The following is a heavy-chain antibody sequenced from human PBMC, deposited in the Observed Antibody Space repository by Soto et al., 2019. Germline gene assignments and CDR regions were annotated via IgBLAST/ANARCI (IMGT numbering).Heavy chain of an antibody. Sequence: GGSLRLSCAASGFTFSNAWMSWVRQAPGKGLEWGGRINSKTDGGTTDYAAPVKGRFTIARDNSKNTLYLQMNSLKTEDTGVYYCTTQGVVVPANYFDYWGQGTLVTVSS. V-gene: IGHV3-15*01. CDR3: TTQGVVVPANYFDY. J-gene: IGHJ4*02. CDR2: INSKTDGGTT. D-gene: IGHD2-2*01. CDR1: GFTFSNAW.